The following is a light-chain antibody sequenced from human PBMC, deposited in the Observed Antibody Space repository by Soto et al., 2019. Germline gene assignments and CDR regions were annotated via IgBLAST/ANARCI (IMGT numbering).Light chain of an antibody. CDR2: WAS. CDR3: QQYYSIPRT. V-gene: IGKV4-1*01. CDR1: QSVLYSSNNKNY. J-gene: IGKJ2*01. Sequence: DIVMTQSPDSPAVSLGERATINCKSSQSVLYSSNNKNYLAWYQQKPGQPPKLLIYWASTRESGVPDRFSGSGSGTDFTLTISSLQAEDVAVYYCQQYYSIPRTFGQGTKLEIK.